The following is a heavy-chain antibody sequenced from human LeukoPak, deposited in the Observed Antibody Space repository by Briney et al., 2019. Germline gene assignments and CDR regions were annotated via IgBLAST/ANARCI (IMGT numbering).Heavy chain of an antibody. CDR2: IWYDGSNK. D-gene: IGHD1-26*01. Sequence: GRSLRLSCAASGFTFSSYGMHWVRQAPGKGLEWVAVIWYDGSNKYYADSVKGRFTISRDNSKNTLYLQMNSLRAEDTAVYYCAKGSIVGATSFDYWGQGTLVTVSS. V-gene: IGHV3-33*06. CDR3: AKGSIVGATSFDY. CDR1: GFTFSSYG. J-gene: IGHJ4*02.